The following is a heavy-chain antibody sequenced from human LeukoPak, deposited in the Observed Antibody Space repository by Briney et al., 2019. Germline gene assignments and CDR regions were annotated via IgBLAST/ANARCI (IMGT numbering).Heavy chain of an antibody. CDR3: AKRSSIAFFDY. D-gene: IGHD6-6*01. J-gene: IGHJ4*02. V-gene: IGHV3-23*01. Sequence: QPGGSLRLSCAASGFTFSNYAMSWVRQAPGKGLEWVATISGSGGSTYYTDSVKGRFTISRDNSKNTLYLQMNSLRAEDTAVYYCAKRSSIAFFDYWGQGTLVTVSS. CDR2: ISGSGGST. CDR1: GFTFSNYA.